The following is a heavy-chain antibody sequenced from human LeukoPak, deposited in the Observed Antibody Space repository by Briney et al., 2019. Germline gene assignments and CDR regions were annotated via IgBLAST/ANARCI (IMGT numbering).Heavy chain of an antibody. CDR3: ARHSGYHSTMYLDY. CDR2: ITAIFRTT. D-gene: IGHD3-22*01. V-gene: IGHV1-69*13. Sequence: SVKVSCKTSGGTFNSYAISWVRQAPGQGLEWMGGITAIFRTTNYAQKFQGRVTITADESMSTVYMELSSLRSEDTAVYCCARHSGYHSTMYLDYWGQGTLVTVSS. J-gene: IGHJ4*02. CDR1: GGTFNSYA.